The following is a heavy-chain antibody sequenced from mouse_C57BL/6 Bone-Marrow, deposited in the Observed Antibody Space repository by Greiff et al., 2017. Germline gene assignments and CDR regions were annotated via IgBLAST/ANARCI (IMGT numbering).Heavy chain of an antibody. V-gene: IGHV1-53*01. CDR1: GYTFTSYW. CDR2: INPSNGGT. CDR3: ARARVYYGNYVSFDY. D-gene: IGHD2-1*01. Sequence: QVPLQQPGTELVKPGASVKLSCKASGYTFTSYWMHWVKQRPGQGLEWIGNINPSNGGTNYNEKFKSKATLTVDKSSSTAYMQLSSLTSEDSAVYYCARARVYYGNYVSFDYWGQGTTLTVSS. J-gene: IGHJ2*01.